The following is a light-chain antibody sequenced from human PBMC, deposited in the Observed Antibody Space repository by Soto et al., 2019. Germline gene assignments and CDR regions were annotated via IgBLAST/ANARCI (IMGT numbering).Light chain of an antibody. CDR1: QTISSDY. Sequence: EILLTQSPGTLSLSPGERATLSCRASQTISSDYLAWYQQKPGQAPRLLIFGAATRAADIPDRFSGSGSGTDFTLTISKLEHEDFAVYYCQRYGSSPTCGQGTKVEIK. J-gene: IGKJ1*01. CDR3: QRYGSSPT. V-gene: IGKV3-20*01. CDR2: GAA.